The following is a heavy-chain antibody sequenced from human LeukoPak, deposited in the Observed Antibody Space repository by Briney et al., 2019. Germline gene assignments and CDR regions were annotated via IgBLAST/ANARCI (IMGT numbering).Heavy chain of an antibody. V-gene: IGHV3-23*01. D-gene: IGHD5-18*01. CDR3: AKDTWIQLPKFYFDS. J-gene: IGHJ4*01. Sequence: GGSLRLSYAASGFTFSSYAMSCVRQAPGKGLEWVSAISGSGGSTYYADSVKGRFTISRDNSKNTLYLQMNSLRAEDTAVYYCAKDTWIQLPKFYFDSWVHGTPVTISS. CDR2: ISGSGGST. CDR1: GFTFSSYA.